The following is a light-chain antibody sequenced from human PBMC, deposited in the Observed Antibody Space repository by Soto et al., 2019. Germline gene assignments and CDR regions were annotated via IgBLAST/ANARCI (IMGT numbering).Light chain of an antibody. CDR1: SSDVGGYNY. CDR3: SSYTSSSTLHV. V-gene: IGLV2-14*01. Sequence: QSALTQPASVSGSPGQSITISCTGTSSDVGGYNYVSWYQQHPGKAPKLMIYEVSNRPSGVSNRFSGSKSGNTASLTISGLQADDEADYYCSSYTSSSTLHVFGTGTKLTVL. J-gene: IGLJ1*01. CDR2: EVS.